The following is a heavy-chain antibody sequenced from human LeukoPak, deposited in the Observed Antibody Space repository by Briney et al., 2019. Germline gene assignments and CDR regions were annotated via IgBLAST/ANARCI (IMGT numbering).Heavy chain of an antibody. CDR2: IYYSGHT. J-gene: IGHJ6*03. CDR3: AVDYERRFSHYYYMDV. Sequence: SETLSLTCSVSGGSISSTTHYWGWIRQPPGKGLEWIGSIYYSGHTYYSPSLKSRVTISADTSKNQFSLRLRSVTAADTAVYYCAVDYERRFSHYYYMDVWGKGTTVTVSS. V-gene: IGHV4-39*01. CDR1: GGSISSTTHY. D-gene: IGHD4-17*01.